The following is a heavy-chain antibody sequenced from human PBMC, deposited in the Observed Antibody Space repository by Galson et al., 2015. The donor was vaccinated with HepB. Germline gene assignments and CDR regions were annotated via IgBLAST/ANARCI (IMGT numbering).Heavy chain of an antibody. CDR3: ARGRYHDYAHAYVDF. V-gene: IGHV3-21*01. J-gene: IGHJ4*02. CDR1: GFTFSTFT. CDR2: ISSSSSYI. Sequence: SLRLSCAASGFTFSTFTMNWVRQAPGQGLEWVSCISSSSSYIYYANSVKGRFTISRDNAKNSLYLRMNSLRAADTAVYYCARGRYHDYAHAYVDFCGRGTLVTVSS. D-gene: IGHD4-17*01.